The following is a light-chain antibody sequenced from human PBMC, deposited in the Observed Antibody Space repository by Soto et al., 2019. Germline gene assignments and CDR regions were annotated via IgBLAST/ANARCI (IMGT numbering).Light chain of an antibody. Sequence: QSALTQPPSASGSPGRSVTISCTGPSSDVGGYNYVSWYQQHPGKAPKLMIYEVSRRPSGVPDRFSGYKSGNTASLTVSGLQAEDEGDYYCSSYAGSNIYVFGTGTKLTVL. CDR1: SSDVGGYNY. J-gene: IGLJ1*01. CDR2: EVS. V-gene: IGLV2-8*01. CDR3: SSYAGSNIYV.